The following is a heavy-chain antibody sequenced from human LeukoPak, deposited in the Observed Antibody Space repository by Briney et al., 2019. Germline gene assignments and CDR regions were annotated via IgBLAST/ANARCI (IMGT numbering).Heavy chain of an antibody. Sequence: GGSLRLSCAASGFTFSSYGVHWVRQAPGKGLEWVAVISYDGSNKYCADSVKGRFTISRDNSKNTLYLQMNSLRPEDTALYYCARDRGYSYGDYYYYMDVWGKGTTVTVSS. J-gene: IGHJ6*03. CDR2: ISYDGSNK. D-gene: IGHD5-18*01. CDR3: ARDRGYSYGDYYYYMDV. V-gene: IGHV3-30*03. CDR1: GFTFSSYG.